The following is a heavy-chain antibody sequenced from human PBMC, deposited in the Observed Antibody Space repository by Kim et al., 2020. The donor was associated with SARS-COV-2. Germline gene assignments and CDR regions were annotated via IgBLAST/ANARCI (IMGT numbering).Heavy chain of an antibody. CDR2: IYYSGST. CDR3: AREPELLTFPGWFDP. V-gene: IGHV4-59*01. CDR1: GGSISSYY. Sequence: SETLSLTCTVSGGSISSYYWSWIRQPPGKGLEWIGYIYYSGSTNYNPSLKSRVTISVDTSKNQFSLKLSSVTAADTAVYYCAREPELLTFPGWFDPWGQGTLVTVSS. D-gene: IGHD2-21*02. J-gene: IGHJ5*02.